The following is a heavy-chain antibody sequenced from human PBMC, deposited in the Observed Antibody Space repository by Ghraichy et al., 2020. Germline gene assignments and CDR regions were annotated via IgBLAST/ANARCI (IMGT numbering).Heavy chain of an antibody. CDR3: ATLQSGWSYY. V-gene: IGHV3-53*01. D-gene: IGHD6-19*01. J-gene: IGHJ4*02. CDR1: GFTVSSNY. Sequence: GGSLRLSCAASGFTVSSNYMSWVRQAPGKGLEWVSVIYSGGSTYYADSVKGRFTISRDNSKNTLYLQMYSLRAEDTAVYYCATLQSGWSYYWGQGTLVTVSS. CDR2: IYSGGST.